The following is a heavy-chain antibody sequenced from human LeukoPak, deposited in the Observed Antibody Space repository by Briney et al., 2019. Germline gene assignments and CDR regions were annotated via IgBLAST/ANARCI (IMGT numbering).Heavy chain of an antibody. D-gene: IGHD3-22*01. V-gene: IGHV4-59*12. CDR3: ARVLSGSNFDY. CDR2: IYYSGST. CDR1: GGSISSYY. J-gene: IGHJ4*02. Sequence: ESSETLSLTCTVSGGSISSYYWSWIRQPPGKGLEWIGYIYYSGSTNYDPSLKSRVTISVDTSKNQFSLKLSSVTAADTAVYYCARVLSGSNFDYWGQGTLVTVSS.